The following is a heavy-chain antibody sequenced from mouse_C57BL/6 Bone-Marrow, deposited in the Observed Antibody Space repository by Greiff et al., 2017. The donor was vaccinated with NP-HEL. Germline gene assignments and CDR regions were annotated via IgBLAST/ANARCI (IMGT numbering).Heavy chain of an antibody. CDR1: GFTFSSYA. Sequence: EVKLQESGGGLVKPGGSLKLSCAASGFTFSSYAMSWVRQTPEKRLEWVATISDGGSYTYYPDNVKGRFTISRDNAKNNLYLQMSHLKSEDTAMYYCARDTTTVVATSGPMDYWGQGTSVTVSS. J-gene: IGHJ4*01. D-gene: IGHD1-1*01. CDR2: ISDGGSYT. V-gene: IGHV5-4*01. CDR3: ARDTTTVVATSGPMDY.